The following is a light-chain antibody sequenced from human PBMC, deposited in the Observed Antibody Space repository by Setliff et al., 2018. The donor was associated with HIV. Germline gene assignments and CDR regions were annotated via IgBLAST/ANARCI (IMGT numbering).Light chain of an antibody. Sequence: QSALTQPASVSGSPGQSITISCTGTSSDIGSSKFVSWYQQHPGKAPKVMIYNVDKRPSGVSNRFSGSKSGNTASLTISGLQIEDEADYFCSSYSINNLYVFASGDQGTVL. J-gene: IGLJ1*01. CDR1: SSDIGSSKF. CDR2: NVD. CDR3: SSYSINNLYV. V-gene: IGLV2-14*03.